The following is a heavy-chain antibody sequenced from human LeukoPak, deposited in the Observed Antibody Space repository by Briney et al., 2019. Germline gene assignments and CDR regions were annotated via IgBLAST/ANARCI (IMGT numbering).Heavy chain of an antibody. CDR2: IIPIFGTA. D-gene: IGHD5-12*01. V-gene: IGHV1-69*05. CDR1: GGTFSSYA. CDR3: ARGVATTNLPQYYYYMDV. Sequence: GASVKVSCKASGGTFSSYAISWVRQAPGQGLEWMGGIIPIFGTANYAQKFQGRVTMTRDTSISTAYMELSRLRSDDTAVYYCARGVATTNLPQYYYYMDVWGKGTTVTVSS. J-gene: IGHJ6*03.